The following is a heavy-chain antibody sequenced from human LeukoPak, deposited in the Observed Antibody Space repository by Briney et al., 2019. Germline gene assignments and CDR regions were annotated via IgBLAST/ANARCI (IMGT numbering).Heavy chain of an antibody. J-gene: IGHJ4*02. CDR3: ARDWWDYYDSRFSTDY. CDR2: ISSSSSYI. D-gene: IGHD3-22*01. Sequence: GGSLRLSCAASGFTFSSYSMNWVRQAPGKGLEWVSSISSSSSYIYCADSVEGRFTIPRDNAKNSLYLQMNSLRAEDTAVYYCARDWWDYYDSRFSTDYWGQGTLVTVSS. CDR1: GFTFSSYS. V-gene: IGHV3-21*01.